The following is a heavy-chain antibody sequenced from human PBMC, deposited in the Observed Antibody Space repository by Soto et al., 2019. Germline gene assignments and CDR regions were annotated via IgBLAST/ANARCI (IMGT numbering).Heavy chain of an antibody. CDR2: VSGDGVRI. CDR3: AQRGARANYPSSA. D-gene: IGHD4-4*01. CDR1: GVTFSSYS. J-gene: IGHJ5*02. V-gene: IGHV3-64D*06. Sequence: PVGPLRLSCSASGVTFSSYSVHWVRQSPGKGLEYLSHVSGDGVRIYYADSVKGRFTISRDNSKNMLYLQMSSLGPDNSAVYYCAQRGARANYPSSACGQGTL.